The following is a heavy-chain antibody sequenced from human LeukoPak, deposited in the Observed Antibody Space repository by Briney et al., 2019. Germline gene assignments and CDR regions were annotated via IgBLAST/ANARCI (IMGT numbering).Heavy chain of an antibody. V-gene: IGHV4-31*03. Sequence: SETLSLTCTVSGGSIGSNGYYWGWIRQPPGKGLEWIGYVYYSGSTYYNPSLKSRVTISVDTSKNQFSLKLSSVTAADTAVYYCAREYSSSWPDHYFDYWGQGTLVTVSS. CDR2: VYYSGST. J-gene: IGHJ4*02. CDR3: AREYSSSWPDHYFDY. CDR1: GGSIGSNGYY. D-gene: IGHD6-13*01.